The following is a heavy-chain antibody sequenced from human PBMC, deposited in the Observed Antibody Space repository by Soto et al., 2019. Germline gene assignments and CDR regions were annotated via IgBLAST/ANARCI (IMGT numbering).Heavy chain of an antibody. D-gene: IGHD4-17*01. CDR1: GFTFTSSA. Sequence: ASVKVSCKASGFTFTSSAVQWVRQARGQRLEWIGWIVVGSGNTNYAQKFQERVTITRDMSTSTAYMELSSLRSEDTAVYYCAAEGAYGGNPAVKYYYYGMDVWGQGTKVTVSS. V-gene: IGHV1-58*01. CDR2: IVVGSGNT. J-gene: IGHJ6*02. CDR3: AAEGAYGGNPAVKYYYYGMDV.